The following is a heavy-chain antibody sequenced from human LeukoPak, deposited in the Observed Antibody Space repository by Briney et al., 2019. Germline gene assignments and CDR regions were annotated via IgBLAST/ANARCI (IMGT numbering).Heavy chain of an antibody. V-gene: IGHV3-7*04. CDR3: ARNYD. CDR2: INQDGGEK. CDR1: GFTFSSNW. D-gene: IGHD3-16*01. J-gene: IGHJ4*02. Sequence: PGGSLRLSCTASGFTFSSNWMTWVRQAPGKGLEWVASINQDGGEKYYVDSVKGQFAISRDNAKNSLYLQMNSLRVEDTAGYYCARNYDWGQGTLVTVSS.